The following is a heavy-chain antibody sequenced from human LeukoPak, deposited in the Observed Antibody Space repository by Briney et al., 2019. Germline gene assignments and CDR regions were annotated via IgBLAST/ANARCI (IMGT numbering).Heavy chain of an antibody. CDR2: IVVGSGNT. V-gene: IGHV1-58*02. Sequence: TSVKVSCKASGFTFTSSAMQWVRQARGQRLEWIGWIVVGSGNTNYAQKFQERVTITRDMSTSTAYMELSSLRSEDTAMYYCAASSIAARQGVTGFDYWGQGTLVTVSS. D-gene: IGHD6-6*01. J-gene: IGHJ4*02. CDR3: AASSIAARQGVTGFDY. CDR1: GFTFTSSA.